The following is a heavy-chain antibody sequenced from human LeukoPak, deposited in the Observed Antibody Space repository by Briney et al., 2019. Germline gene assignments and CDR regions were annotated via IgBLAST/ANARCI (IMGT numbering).Heavy chain of an antibody. Sequence: MASETLSLPCAVYGGSFSGYYWSWIRQPPVKGLEWIGEINHSGSTNYNPSLKSRVTISVDTSKNQFSLKLRSMTATDTAMYYCARVPGAYYDISIGFGSGWFDPWGQGILVTVSS. D-gene: IGHD3-9*01. CDR3: ARVPGAYYDISIGFGSGWFDP. V-gene: IGHV4-34*01. CDR1: GGSFSGYY. J-gene: IGHJ5*02. CDR2: INHSGST.